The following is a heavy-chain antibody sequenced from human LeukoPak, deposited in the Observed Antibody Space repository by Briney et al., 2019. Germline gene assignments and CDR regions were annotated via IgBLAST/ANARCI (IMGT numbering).Heavy chain of an antibody. Sequence: SETQSLTCAVYGGSFSGYYWSWIRQPPGKGLEWIGEINHSGSTNYNPSLKSRVTISVDTSKNQFSLKLSSVTAADTAVYYCARGSAKYSSSPRLLYYFDYWGQGTLVTVSS. J-gene: IGHJ4*02. V-gene: IGHV4-34*01. CDR3: ARGSAKYSSSPRLLYYFDY. D-gene: IGHD6-6*01. CDR2: INHSGST. CDR1: GGSFSGYY.